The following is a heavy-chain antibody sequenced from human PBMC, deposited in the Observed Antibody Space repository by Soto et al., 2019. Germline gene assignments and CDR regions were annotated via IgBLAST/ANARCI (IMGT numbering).Heavy chain of an antibody. V-gene: IGHV4-39*01. CDR3: AIPNIAFYNWFDP. CDR1: GGSISSSSYY. J-gene: IGHJ5*02. CDR2: IYYSGST. Sequence: QLQLQESGPGLVKPSETLSLTCTVSGGSISSSSYYWGWIRQPPGKGLAWIGSIYYSGSTYYNPSLKSRVTISVDTSKNQFSLKLSSVTAADTAVYYLAIPNIAFYNWFDPWCQGTLVTFSS. D-gene: IGHD3-3*02.